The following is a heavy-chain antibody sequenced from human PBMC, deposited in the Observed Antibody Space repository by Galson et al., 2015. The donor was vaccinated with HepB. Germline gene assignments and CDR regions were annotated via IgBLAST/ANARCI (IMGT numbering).Heavy chain of an antibody. D-gene: IGHD6-13*01. Sequence: SLRLSCAASGFTFSSYAMHWVRQAPGKGLEWVAVISYDGSNKYYADSVKGRFTISRDNSKNTLYLQMNSLRAEDTAVYYCARDPYSSSWYSGHYFDYWGQGTLVTVSS. J-gene: IGHJ4*02. V-gene: IGHV3-30*04. CDR1: GFTFSSYA. CDR3: ARDPYSSSWYSGHYFDY. CDR2: ISYDGSNK.